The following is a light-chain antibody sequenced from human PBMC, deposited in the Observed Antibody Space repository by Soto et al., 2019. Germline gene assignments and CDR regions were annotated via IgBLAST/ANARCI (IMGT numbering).Light chain of an antibody. CDR3: SSYTRSSTVL. J-gene: IGLJ2*01. CDR1: SNDVGSYNF. CDR2: DVS. Sequence: QSALTQPASVSGSPGQSITISCIGTSNDVGSYNFVSWYQKHPNTAPRLIIYDVSNRPSGVSYRFSGSKSDNTASLTISGLQAEDKADYYCSSYTRSSTVLFGGGTKLTVL. V-gene: IGLV2-14*03.